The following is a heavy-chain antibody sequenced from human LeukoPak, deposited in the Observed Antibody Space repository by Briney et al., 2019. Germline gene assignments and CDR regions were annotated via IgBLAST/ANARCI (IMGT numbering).Heavy chain of an antibody. D-gene: IGHD6-13*01. Sequence: SETLSLTCTVSGDSISSYYWSWIRQPPGKGLEWIAYIYYSGTASYNPSLKSRVTISVDTSKNQLSLTLNSVTAADTAVYYCARHQKGGSSWAQFDYWGQGTLVTVSS. CDR3: ARHQKGGSSWAQFDY. V-gene: IGHV4-59*08. J-gene: IGHJ4*02. CDR2: IYYSGTA. CDR1: GDSISSYY.